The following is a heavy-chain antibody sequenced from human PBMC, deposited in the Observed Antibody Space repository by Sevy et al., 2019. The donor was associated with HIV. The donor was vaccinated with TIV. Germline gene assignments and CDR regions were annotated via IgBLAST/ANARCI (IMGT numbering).Heavy chain of an antibody. CDR2: IYYSGST. J-gene: IGHJ4*02. Sequence: SETLSLTCTVSGGSISSYNWSWIRQPPGKGLEWIGYIYYSGSTNYNPSLKSRVTISVDTSKYQFSLKLSSVTAADTAVYYCARDMLGYCSSISCYAEGYFDYWGQGTLVTVSS. D-gene: IGHD2-2*01. CDR1: GGSISSYN. CDR3: ARDMLGYCSSISCYAEGYFDY. V-gene: IGHV4-59*01.